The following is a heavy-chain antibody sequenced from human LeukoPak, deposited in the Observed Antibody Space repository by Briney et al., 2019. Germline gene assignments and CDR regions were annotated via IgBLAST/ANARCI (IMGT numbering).Heavy chain of an antibody. CDR1: GFSFRTYS. J-gene: IGHJ4*02. CDR2: ISSSSNYI. D-gene: IGHD1-26*01. CDR3: ARDRGVGATIYFFDF. V-gene: IGHV3-21*01. Sequence: PGGSLRLSCAASGFSFRTYSMNWVRQAPGKGLEWVSSISSSSNYIYYADSVKGRFAVTRDNAKNSLYLQMNSLRAEDTAVYYCARDRGVGATIYFFDFWGQGVLVTVSS.